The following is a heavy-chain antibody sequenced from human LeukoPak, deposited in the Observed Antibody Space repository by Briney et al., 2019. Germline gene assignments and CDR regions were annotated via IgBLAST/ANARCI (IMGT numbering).Heavy chain of an antibody. Sequence: GGSLRLSCAASGFTFSSYAMHWVRQAPGKGLEWVAVISYDGSNKYYADSVKGRFTISRGNSKNTLYLQMNSLRAEDTAVYYCARDPNYYGSGSYYNEAFDYWGQGTLVTVSS. D-gene: IGHD3-10*01. V-gene: IGHV3-30-3*01. J-gene: IGHJ4*02. CDR3: ARDPNYYGSGSYYNEAFDY. CDR2: ISYDGSNK. CDR1: GFTFSSYA.